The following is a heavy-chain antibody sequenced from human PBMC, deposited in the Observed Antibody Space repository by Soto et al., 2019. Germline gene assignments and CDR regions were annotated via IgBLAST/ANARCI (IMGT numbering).Heavy chain of an antibody. J-gene: IGHJ5*02. CDR3: ARGLTYYDFWSGYPTAPIWFDP. CDR2: INHSGST. V-gene: IGHV4-34*01. D-gene: IGHD3-3*01. Sequence: QVQLQQWGAGLLKPSETLSLTCAVYGGSFSGYYWSWIRQPPGKGLEWIGEINHSGSTNYNPSLKSRVTISVDTSKNQFSLKLSSVTAADTAVYYCARGLTYYDFWSGYPTAPIWFDPWGQGTLVTVSS. CDR1: GGSFSGYY.